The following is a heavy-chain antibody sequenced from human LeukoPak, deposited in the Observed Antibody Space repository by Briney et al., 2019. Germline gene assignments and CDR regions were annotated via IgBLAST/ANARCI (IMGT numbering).Heavy chain of an antibody. Sequence: GASVKVPCKASGYTFTSYGISWVRQAPGQGLEWMGWISAYNGNTNYAQKLQGRVTMTPDTPTSTAYMELRSLRSDDTAVYYCARGGTQYYYDSSGYFDYWGQGTLVTVSS. CDR3: ARGGTQYYYDSSGYFDY. J-gene: IGHJ4*02. V-gene: IGHV1-18*01. CDR2: ISAYNGNT. CDR1: GYTFTSYG. D-gene: IGHD3-22*01.